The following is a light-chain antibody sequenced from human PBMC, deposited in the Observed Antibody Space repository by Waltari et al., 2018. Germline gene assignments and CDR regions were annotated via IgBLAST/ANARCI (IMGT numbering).Light chain of an antibody. Sequence: HSALAQPASVSGSPGQSITIPCTGTSSDVGGYNYVSWYQQHPGKDPRLMIYDVNNRPSGVSNRFSGSKSGNTASLTISGLQAEDEADYYCSSFTRTNSWVFGGGTKLTVL. CDR2: DVN. J-gene: IGLJ3*02. CDR3: SSFTRTNSWV. CDR1: SSDVGGYNY. V-gene: IGLV2-14*03.